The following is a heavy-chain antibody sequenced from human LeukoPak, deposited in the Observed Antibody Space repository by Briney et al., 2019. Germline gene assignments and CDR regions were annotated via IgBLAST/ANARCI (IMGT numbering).Heavy chain of an antibody. J-gene: IGHJ4*02. Sequence: SETLSLTCAVYGGSFSGYYWSWIRQPPGKGLEWIGEINHSGNTNYNPSLKSRVTISVDTSKNQFSLKLSSVTAADTAVYYCARGRWELPIDYWGQGTLVTVSS. V-gene: IGHV4-34*01. CDR3: ARGRWELPIDY. D-gene: IGHD1-26*01. CDR2: INHSGNT. CDR1: GGSFSGYY.